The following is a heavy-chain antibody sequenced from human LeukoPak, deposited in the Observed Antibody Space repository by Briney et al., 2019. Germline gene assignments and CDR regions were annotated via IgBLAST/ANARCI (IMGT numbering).Heavy chain of an antibody. D-gene: IGHD3-9*01. CDR2: IYHSGST. V-gene: IGHV4-38-2*01. J-gene: IGHJ4*02. CDR3: ARHRRGVHTYYDILTGYSTHDY. Sequence: SETLSLTCAVSGYSISSGYYWGWIRQPPGKGLEWIGSIYHSGSTYYNPSLESRVTISVDTSKNQFSLKLSSVTAADTAVYYCARHRRGVHTYYDILTGYSTHDYWGQGTLVTVSS. CDR1: GYSISSGYY.